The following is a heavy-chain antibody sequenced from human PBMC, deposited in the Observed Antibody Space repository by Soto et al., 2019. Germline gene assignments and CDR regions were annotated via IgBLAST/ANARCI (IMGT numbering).Heavy chain of an antibody. Sequence: SVKVSCKASGGTFSSYAISWVRQAPGQGLEWMGGIIPIFGTANYAQKFQGRVTITADESTSTAYMELSSLRSEDTAVYYCARDALAAAGYYYYYGMDVWGQGTTVTVSS. D-gene: IGHD6-13*01. CDR3: ARDALAAAGYYYYYGMDV. CDR2: IIPIFGTA. CDR1: GGTFSSYA. J-gene: IGHJ6*02. V-gene: IGHV1-69*13.